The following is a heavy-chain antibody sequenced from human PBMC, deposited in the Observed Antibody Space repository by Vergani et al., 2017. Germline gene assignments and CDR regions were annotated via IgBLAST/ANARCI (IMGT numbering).Heavy chain of an antibody. D-gene: IGHD1-1*01. V-gene: IGHV1-69*01. CDR3: ARGYNWNDGGDYYYMDV. CDR2: IIPIFGTA. J-gene: IGHJ6*03. Sequence: QVQLVQSGAEVKKPGSSVKVSCKASGGTFSSYAISWVRQAPGQGLEWMGGIIPIFGTANYAQKFQGRVTITADESTSTAYMELSSLRSEDTAVYYCARGYNWNDGGDYYYMDVWGKGTTVTVSS. CDR1: GGTFSSYA.